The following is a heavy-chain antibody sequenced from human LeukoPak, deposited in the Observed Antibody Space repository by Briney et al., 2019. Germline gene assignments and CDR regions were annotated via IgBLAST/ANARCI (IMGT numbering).Heavy chain of an antibody. CDR2: ISGTGTYT. CDR3: AKGYGDRRIPVDY. CDR1: GFTFNSYA. V-gene: IGHV3-23*01. Sequence: GGSLRLSCAASGFTFNSYAVSWVRQAPGKGLEWVSGISGTGTYTYYADSVKGRFTISRDNSKNTLYLQLNSLRAEDTAVYYCAKGYGDRRIPVDYWGQGALVTVSS. D-gene: IGHD4-17*01. J-gene: IGHJ4*02.